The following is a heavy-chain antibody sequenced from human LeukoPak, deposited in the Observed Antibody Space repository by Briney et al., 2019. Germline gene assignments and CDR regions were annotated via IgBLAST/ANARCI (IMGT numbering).Heavy chain of an antibody. CDR1: GGSISSGDYY. Sequence: TLSLTCTVSGGSISSGDYYWSWIRQPPGKGLEWIGYIYYSGSTYYNPSLKSRVTISVDTSKNQFSLKLSSVTAADTAVYYCARQGGVATFRPHYYFDYWGQGALVTVSS. J-gene: IGHJ4*02. D-gene: IGHD5-12*01. CDR2: IYYSGST. CDR3: ARQGGVATFRPHYYFDY. V-gene: IGHV4-30-4*01.